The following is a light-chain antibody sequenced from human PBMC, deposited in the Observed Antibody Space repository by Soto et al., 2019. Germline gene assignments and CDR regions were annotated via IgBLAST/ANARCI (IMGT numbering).Light chain of an antibody. CDR1: SSNIGDNT. Sequence: QSVLTQPPSASGTPGPRVTISCSGSSSNIGDNTVNWYQQLPGTAPKLLIYNNSQRPSGVPARFSGSKSGTSASLGISGPQSEDEADYYCAAWDDSLNGVVFGGGTKLTV. V-gene: IGLV1-44*01. CDR2: NNS. J-gene: IGLJ2*01. CDR3: AAWDDSLNGVV.